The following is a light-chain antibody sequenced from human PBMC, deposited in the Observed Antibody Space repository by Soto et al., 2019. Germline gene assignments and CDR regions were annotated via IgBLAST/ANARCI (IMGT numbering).Light chain of an antibody. CDR3: QHYDHLPIT. CDR1: QDISTY. CDR2: DAS. Sequence: DIQMTQSPSSLSASVGDRVTITLQASQDISTYLNWYQQKPGRAPRLLLYDASSLETGVPSRFSGSGSGTDFTLTISSLQPEDVATYYCQHYDHLPITFGQGTRLEI. J-gene: IGKJ5*01. V-gene: IGKV1-33*01.